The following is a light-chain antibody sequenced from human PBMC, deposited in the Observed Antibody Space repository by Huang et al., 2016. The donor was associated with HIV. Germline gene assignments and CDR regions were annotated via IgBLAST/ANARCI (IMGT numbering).Light chain of an antibody. CDR2: AAS. Sequence: DIQMTQSPSSLSASVGDRVTITCRASQNINSYLNWYHQRPGKAPKLLIYAASSLQSGVTSRFSGSGSGTDFTLTISSLQPEDFATYYCQQSYSTPITFGPGTKVDIK. CDR1: QNINSY. J-gene: IGKJ3*01. V-gene: IGKV1-39*01. CDR3: QQSYSTPIT.